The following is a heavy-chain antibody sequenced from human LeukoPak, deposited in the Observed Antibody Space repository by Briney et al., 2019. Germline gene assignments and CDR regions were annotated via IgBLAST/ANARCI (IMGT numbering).Heavy chain of an antibody. CDR1: GGSVSSGGYY. CDR2: VSYSGST. Sequence: SETLSLTCNVSGGSVSSGGYYWNWIRQPPGKGLGWLVHVSYSGSTNYNPSLKSRVTISLDTSKNQFSLKLSSMTAADTAVYFCARDPKSAVGYYYYGMEVWGQGTTVTVSS. D-gene: IGHD6-19*01. CDR3: ARDPKSAVGYYYYGMEV. V-gene: IGHV4-61*08. J-gene: IGHJ6*02.